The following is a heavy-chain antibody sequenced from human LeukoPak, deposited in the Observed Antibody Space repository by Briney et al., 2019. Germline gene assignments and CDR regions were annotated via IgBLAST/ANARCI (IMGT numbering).Heavy chain of an antibody. CDR1: GGSLSGYY. CDR2: INHSGST. Sequence: SETLSLTCAVYGGSLSGYYWSWIRQPPGKGLEWIGEINHSGSTNYNPSLKSRVTISVDTSKNQFSLKLSSVTAADTAVYYCARRGAYSSRWRTKSEGFDYWGQGTLVTVSS. CDR3: ARRGAYSSRWRTKSEGFDY. D-gene: IGHD6-13*01. V-gene: IGHV4-34*01. J-gene: IGHJ4*02.